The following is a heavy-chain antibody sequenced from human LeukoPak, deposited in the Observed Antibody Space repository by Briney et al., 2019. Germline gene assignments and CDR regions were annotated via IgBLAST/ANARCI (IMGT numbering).Heavy chain of an antibody. CDR3: ARDLDSSGSGWYGY. J-gene: IGHJ4*02. CDR1: GFTFSRNY. V-gene: IGHV3-66*01. Sequence: GGSLRLSCAASGFTFSRNYMSWVRQAPGKGLEWVSVIYSGGSTYYADSVKGRFTISRDNSKNTLYLQMNSLRAEDTAVYYCARDLDSSGSGWYGYWGQGTLVTVSS. CDR2: IYSGGST. D-gene: IGHD6-19*01.